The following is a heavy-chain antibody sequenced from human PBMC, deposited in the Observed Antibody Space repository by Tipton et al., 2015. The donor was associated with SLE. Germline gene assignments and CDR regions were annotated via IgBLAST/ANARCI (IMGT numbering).Heavy chain of an antibody. CDR3: AREPVYYYYYMDV. J-gene: IGHJ6*03. V-gene: IGHV4-39*07. CDR2: IYYSGTT. CDR1: GGSINTGGYY. Sequence: TLSLTCKVSGGSINTGGYYWGWIRQPPGKGLEWIGTIYYSGTTYYNPSLKSRVTISVDTSKNQFSLKLRSVTAADTAVYFCAREPVYYYYYMDVWGKGTTVTVSS.